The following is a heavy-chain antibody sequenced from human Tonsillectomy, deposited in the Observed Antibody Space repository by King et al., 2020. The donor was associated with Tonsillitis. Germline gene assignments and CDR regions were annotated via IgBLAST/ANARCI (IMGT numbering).Heavy chain of an antibody. CDR1: GFTFSNYG. CDR2: ISYDGSYE. J-gene: IGHJ3*02. Sequence: QLVQSGGGVVQPGRSLRLSCEASGFTFSNYGMHWVRQAPGKGLEWVAVISYDGSYEYYADSVKGRFTISRDSSKNTVYLQMNSLRTEDTAVYYCAKVARSWYDDDAFDIWGQGTMVTVSS. D-gene: IGHD6-13*01. CDR3: AKVARSWYDDDAFDI. V-gene: IGHV3-30*18.